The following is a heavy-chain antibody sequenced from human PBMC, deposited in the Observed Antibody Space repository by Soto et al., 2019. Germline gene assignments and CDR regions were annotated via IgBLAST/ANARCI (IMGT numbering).Heavy chain of an antibody. D-gene: IGHD5-18*01. J-gene: IGHJ6*02. Sequence: LRLSCAASGLTFSSYGMHCVRQAPGKWLEWVAVISYDGSNKYYADSVKGRFTISRDNSKNTLYLQMNSLRAEDTAVYYCAKVRGYSYGYYYYYGMDVWGQGTTVTVSS. CDR1: GLTFSSYG. CDR3: AKVRGYSYGYYYYYGMDV. V-gene: IGHV3-30*18. CDR2: ISYDGSNK.